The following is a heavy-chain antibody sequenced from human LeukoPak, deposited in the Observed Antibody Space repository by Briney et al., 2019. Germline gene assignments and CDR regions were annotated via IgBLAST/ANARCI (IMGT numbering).Heavy chain of an antibody. J-gene: IGHJ3*02. V-gene: IGHV4-59*01. CDR1: GGSISSYY. CDR2: IYYSGST. CDR3: ARRRIRDAFDI. Sequence: SETLSLTCTVSGGSISSYYWSWIRQPPGKGLEWIGYIYYSGSTNHNPSLKSRVTISVDTSKNQFSLKLSSVTAADTAVYYCARRRIRDAFDIWGQGTMVTVSS.